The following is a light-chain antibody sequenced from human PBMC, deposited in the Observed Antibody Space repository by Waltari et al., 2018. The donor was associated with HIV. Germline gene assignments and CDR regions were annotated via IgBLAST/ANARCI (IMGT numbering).Light chain of an antibody. Sequence: EIVMTQSPPTLSVSPGQRVTLSCRASQSISAKVAWYQQSPGQAPRLLIYEAATRPTGIPSRFSGSGSGTYVTLTISSLQSEDFATYFCQQYDSGPRGITFGQGTMLEIK. V-gene: IGKV3-15*01. CDR1: QSISAK. CDR2: EAA. J-gene: IGKJ2*01. CDR3: QQYDSGPRGIT.